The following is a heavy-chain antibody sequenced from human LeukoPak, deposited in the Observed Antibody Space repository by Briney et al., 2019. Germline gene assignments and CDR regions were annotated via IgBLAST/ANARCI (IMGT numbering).Heavy chain of an antibody. CDR1: GFTFSNYA. J-gene: IGHJ4*02. D-gene: IGHD6-13*01. CDR2: ISSNGGST. Sequence: QPGGSLRLSCVASGFTFSNYAMHWVRQAPGKGLEYVSAISSNGGSTYYANSVKGRFTISRDNSNNTLYLQMGSLRAEDMAVYYCARRSSSWFHYFDYWGQGTLVTVYS. CDR3: ARRSSSWFHYFDY. V-gene: IGHV3-64*01.